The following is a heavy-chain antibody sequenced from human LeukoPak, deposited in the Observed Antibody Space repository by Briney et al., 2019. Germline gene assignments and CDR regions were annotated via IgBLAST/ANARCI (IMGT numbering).Heavy chain of an antibody. V-gene: IGHV1-46*01. D-gene: IGHD3-3*01. J-gene: IGHJ3*02. CDR3: ARNVESGFDI. CDR2: INPSGGST. Sequence: ASVKVSCKASGYTFTSYYILWVRQAPGQGLEWMGFINPSGGSTSYPQMFQGRVTMTRDTSTSTVYMELSSLRSEDTAVYYCARNVESGFDIWGQGTIVTVSS. CDR1: GYTFTSYY.